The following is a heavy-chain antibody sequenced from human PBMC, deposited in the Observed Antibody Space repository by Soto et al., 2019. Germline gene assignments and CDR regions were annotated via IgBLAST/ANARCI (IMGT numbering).Heavy chain of an antibody. V-gene: IGHV5-51*01. CDR3: ARKYYYGAGTLDY. D-gene: IGHD3-10*01. J-gene: IGHJ4*02. CDR1: GYTFTNYW. Sequence: GESLKISCKGSGYTFTNYWIGWVRQMPGKGLEWMGIIFPGDSETRYSPSFQGQVTMSADKSISTAYLQWSSLKASDSAIYYCARKYYYGAGTLDYWGQGTLVTVPQ. CDR2: IFPGDSET.